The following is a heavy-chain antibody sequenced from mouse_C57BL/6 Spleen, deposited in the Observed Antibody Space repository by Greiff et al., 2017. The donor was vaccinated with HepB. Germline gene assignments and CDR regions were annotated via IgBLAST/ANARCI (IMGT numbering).Heavy chain of an antibody. CDR3: ARYGTVKNYAMDY. V-gene: IGHV7-3*01. D-gene: IGHD1-1*01. CDR1: GFTFTDYY. Sequence: DVKLVESGGGLVQPGGSLSLSCAASGFTFTDYYMSWVRQPPGKALEWLGFIRNKANGYTTEYSASVKGRFTISRDNSQSILYLQMNALRAEDSATYDCARYGTVKNYAMDYWGQGTSVTVSS. J-gene: IGHJ4*01. CDR2: IRNKANGYTT.